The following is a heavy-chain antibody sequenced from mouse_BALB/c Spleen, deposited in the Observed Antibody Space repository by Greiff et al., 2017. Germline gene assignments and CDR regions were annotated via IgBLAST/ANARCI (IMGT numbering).Heavy chain of an antibody. Sequence: EVKVVESGGGLVKPGGSLKLSCAASGFTFSSYAMSWVRQTPEKRLEWVATISSGGSYTYYPDSVKGRFTISRDNAKNTLYLQMSSLRSEDTAMYYCARQASGFDYWGQGTTLTVSS. CDR1: GFTFSSYA. V-gene: IGHV5-9-3*01. J-gene: IGHJ2*01. CDR3: ARQASGFDY. D-gene: IGHD3-1*01. CDR2: ISSGGSYT.